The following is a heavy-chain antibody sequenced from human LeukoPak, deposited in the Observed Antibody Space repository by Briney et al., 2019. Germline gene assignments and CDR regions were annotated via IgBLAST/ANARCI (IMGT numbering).Heavy chain of an antibody. CDR1: GFTFSSYG. CDR3: ANRDYGDYVEPEYFQH. V-gene: IGHV3-30*18. J-gene: IGHJ1*01. CDR2: ISYDGSNK. Sequence: GGSLRLSCAASGFTFSSYGMHWVRQAPGKGLEWVAVISYDGSNKYYADSVKGRFTISRDNSKNTLYLQMNSLRAEDTAVYYCANRDYGDYVEPEYFQHWGQGTLVTVSS. D-gene: IGHD4-17*01.